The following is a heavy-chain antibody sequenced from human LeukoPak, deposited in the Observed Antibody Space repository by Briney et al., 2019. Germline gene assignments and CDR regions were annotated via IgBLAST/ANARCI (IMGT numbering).Heavy chain of an antibody. Sequence: GGSLRLSRAASGFIFSSSAMSWVRQAPGKGLEWVSAISNNGGYTYYADSVQGRFTISRDNSKSTLCLQMNSLRAEDTAVYYCAKQLGYCSDGSCYFPYWGQGTLVTVSS. V-gene: IGHV3-23*01. CDR1: GFIFSSSA. CDR3: AKQLGYCSDGSCYFPY. CDR2: ISNNGGYT. D-gene: IGHD2-15*01. J-gene: IGHJ4*02.